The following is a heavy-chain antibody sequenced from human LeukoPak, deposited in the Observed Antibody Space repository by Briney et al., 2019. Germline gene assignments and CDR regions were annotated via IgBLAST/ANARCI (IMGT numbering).Heavy chain of an antibody. D-gene: IGHD3-22*01. CDR1: GYTFTSYA. Sequence: ASVKVSCKASGYTFTSYAMHWVRQAPGQRLEWMAWINVDSGNTKYSQEFQGRVTITRDTSASTAYMELSSLRSEDMAVYYCAVGDYSYDTRFDYWGQGTLVTVSS. J-gene: IGHJ4*02. CDR3: AVGDYSYDTRFDY. CDR2: INVDSGNT. V-gene: IGHV1-3*03.